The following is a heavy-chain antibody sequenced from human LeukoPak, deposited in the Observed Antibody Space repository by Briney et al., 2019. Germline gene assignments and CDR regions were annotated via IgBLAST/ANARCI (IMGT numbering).Heavy chain of an antibody. Sequence: QPGRSLRLSCAVSGFTFHTFGIHWVRQTPGKGLEWVALISFDGNNKYYSDSVKGRFTISRDNSKNTLYLQMNSLRAEDTAVYYCARLPYYDILTGYWSDAFDIWGQGTMVTVSS. CDR1: GFTFHTFG. CDR2: ISFDGNNK. D-gene: IGHD3-9*01. J-gene: IGHJ3*02. V-gene: IGHV3-30*03. CDR3: ARLPYYDILTGYWSDAFDI.